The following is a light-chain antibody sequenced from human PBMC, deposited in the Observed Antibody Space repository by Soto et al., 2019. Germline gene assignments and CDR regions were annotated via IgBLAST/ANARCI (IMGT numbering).Light chain of an antibody. V-gene: IGKV1-33*01. CDR2: DAS. CDR3: QQYDNLPPTWT. CDR1: QDIATY. Sequence: DIQMTQSPSSLSASLGNRVTIXXQASQDIATYLNWYQQKPGKAPNLLXXDASNLETGVPSRFSGGGSGTHFTFTISNLQPEDIATYYCQQYDNLPPTWTFGQGTKVDIK. J-gene: IGKJ1*01.